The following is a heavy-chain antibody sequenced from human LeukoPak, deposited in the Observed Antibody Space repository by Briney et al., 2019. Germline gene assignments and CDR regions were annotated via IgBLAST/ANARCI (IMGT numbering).Heavy chain of an antibody. CDR2: ISGSAGNT. D-gene: IGHD1-26*01. V-gene: IGHV3-23*01. CDR3: AKTKWELLSYYYYMDV. J-gene: IGHJ6*03. Sequence: PGGSLRLSCAASGFTFDDYAMHWVRQAPGKGLEWVSGISGSAGNTYYADSVKGRFTISRDNSKNTLYLQMNSLRAEDTAVYYCAKTKWELLSYYYYMDVWGKGTTVTVSS. CDR1: GFTFDDYA.